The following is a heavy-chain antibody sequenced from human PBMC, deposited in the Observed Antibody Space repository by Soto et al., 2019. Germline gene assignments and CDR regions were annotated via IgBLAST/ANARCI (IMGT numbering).Heavy chain of an antibody. V-gene: IGHV3-30*18. CDR2: ISYDGSNK. J-gene: IGHJ6*02. Sequence: GGSLRLSCAASGFTFSSYGMHWVRQAPGKGLEWVAVISYDGSNKYYADSVKGRFTISRDNSKNTLYLQMNSLRAEDTAVYYCAKDVGPTYYDFWSGAYYYYGMDIWGQGTTVTVSS. CDR1: GFTFSSYG. CDR3: AKDVGPTYYDFWSGAYYYYGMDI. D-gene: IGHD3-3*01.